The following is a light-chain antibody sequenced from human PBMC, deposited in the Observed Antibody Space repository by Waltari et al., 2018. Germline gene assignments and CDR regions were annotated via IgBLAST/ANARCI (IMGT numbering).Light chain of an antibody. Sequence: EIVLTHSPATLSLSPGERATLSCRASQSVSTYFAWYQQKPGQAPRLLIYEASNRATGIPARFSGSGSGTDFTLTISSLEPEDFAVYFCQHRSNWALTFGGGTKVEIK. CDR3: QHRSNWALT. CDR2: EAS. CDR1: QSVSTY. J-gene: IGKJ4*01. V-gene: IGKV3-11*01.